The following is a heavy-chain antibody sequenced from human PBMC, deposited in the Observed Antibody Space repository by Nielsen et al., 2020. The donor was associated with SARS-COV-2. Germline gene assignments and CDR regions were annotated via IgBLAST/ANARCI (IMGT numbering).Heavy chain of an antibody. CDR1: GFTFSDYY. J-gene: IGHJ4*02. CDR2: ISSSGTYI. V-gene: IGHV3-11*01. D-gene: IGHD2-21*02. CDR3: ARRWGVVTATHIDY. Sequence: GESLKISCAASGFTFSDYYLTWVRQAPGKGLEWVSHISSSGTYIYYADSVKGRFTVSRDNAKNSLYLQMNSLRAEDTAVYYCARRWGVVTATHIDYWGQGTLVTVSS.